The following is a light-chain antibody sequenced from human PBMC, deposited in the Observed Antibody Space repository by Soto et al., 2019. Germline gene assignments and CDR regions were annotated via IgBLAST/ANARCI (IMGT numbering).Light chain of an antibody. CDR1: ATDVGAYNY. Sequence: QSVLTQPASVSGSPGQSITIPCTGTATDVGAYNYVSWYQQHPGRATKLIIYAVTDRPSGVADRFSGSKSGDTASLTISGLQAEDEAHYYCSSFTSSTTLLFGGGTKLTVL. CDR3: SSFTSSTTLL. J-gene: IGLJ2*01. V-gene: IGLV2-14*01. CDR2: AVT.